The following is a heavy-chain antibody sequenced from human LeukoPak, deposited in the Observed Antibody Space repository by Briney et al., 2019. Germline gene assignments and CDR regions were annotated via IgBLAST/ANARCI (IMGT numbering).Heavy chain of an antibody. V-gene: IGHV4-4*02. CDR2: IYHSGST. Sequence: PSETLSLTCAVSGGSISSSNWWSWVRQPPGKGLEWIGEIYHSGSTNYNPSLKSRVTISVDKSKNQFSLKLSSVTAADTAVYYCARELRNTMVRGVIITESPNWFGPWGQGTLVTVSS. J-gene: IGHJ5*02. D-gene: IGHD3-10*01. CDR1: GGSISSSNW. CDR3: ARELRNTMVRGVIITESPNWFGP.